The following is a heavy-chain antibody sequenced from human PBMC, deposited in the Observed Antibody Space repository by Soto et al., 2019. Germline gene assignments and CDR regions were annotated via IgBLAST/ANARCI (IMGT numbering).Heavy chain of an antibody. D-gene: IGHD2-2*01. CDR2: IYYSGST. J-gene: IGHJ3*02. CDR3: AREVRSTSCFFDI. Sequence: SETLSLTCTVSGGSISSGGSYWSWIRQHPGKGLEWIGYIYYSGSTYYNPSLKSRVTISVDTSKNQFSLKLSSVTAADTAAYYCAREVRSTSCFFDIWGQGIMVT. V-gene: IGHV4-31*03. CDR1: GGSISSGGSY.